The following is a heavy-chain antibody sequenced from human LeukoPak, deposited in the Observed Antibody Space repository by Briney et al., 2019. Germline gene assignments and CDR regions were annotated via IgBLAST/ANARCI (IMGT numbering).Heavy chain of an antibody. CDR3: ARDRGATPRRNYFDH. J-gene: IGHJ4*02. V-gene: IGHV3-23*01. Sequence: GGSLRLSCAASGFSFSDYAMSWVRQAPGKGLEWVSGISGSAGTSYHADSVKGRFTISRDNSKNTLYLQMNSLRVEDAAVYYCARDRGATPRRNYFDHWGQGSLVAVSS. CDR2: ISGSAGTS. D-gene: IGHD6-6*01. CDR1: GFSFSDYA.